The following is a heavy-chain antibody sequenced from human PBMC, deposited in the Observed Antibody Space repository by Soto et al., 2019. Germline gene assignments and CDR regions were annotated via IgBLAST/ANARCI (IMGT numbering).Heavy chain of an antibody. CDR1: GGTFSSYA. CDR3: ARVGYCSGGSCYHYFDY. J-gene: IGHJ4*02. Sequence: ASVNVSCKASGGTFSSYAISWVRQAPGQGLEWMGWINASYGNTNYSQKFQGRVTITRDTSASTAYMELSSLRSEDTAVYYCARVGYCSGGSCYHYFDYWGQGTLVTVPQ. D-gene: IGHD2-15*01. V-gene: IGHV1-3*01. CDR2: INASYGNT.